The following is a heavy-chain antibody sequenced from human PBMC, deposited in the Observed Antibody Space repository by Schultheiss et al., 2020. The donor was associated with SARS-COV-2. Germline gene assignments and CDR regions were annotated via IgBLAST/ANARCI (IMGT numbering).Heavy chain of an antibody. Sequence: SVKVSCKASGGTFNSYAISWVRQAPGHGLEWMGGIIPIFGTANYAQKFQGRVTITADKSTSTAYMELSSLRSEDTAVYYCARRGSGGAGDYWGQGTLVTVSS. V-gene: IGHV1-69*06. CDR2: IIPIFGTA. CDR3: ARRGSGGAGDY. CDR1: GGTFNSYA. D-gene: IGHD3-16*01. J-gene: IGHJ4*02.